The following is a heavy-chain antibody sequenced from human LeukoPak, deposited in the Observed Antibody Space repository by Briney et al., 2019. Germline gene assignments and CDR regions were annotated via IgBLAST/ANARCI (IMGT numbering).Heavy chain of an antibody. CDR1: AFTFSSYS. J-gene: IGHJ4*02. Sequence: GGSLSLSCSASAFTFSSYSMNWVRQAPGKGLEWVSSTISSSSYIYYADSVKGRFTISRDNAKNSLYRQMDSLRAEDTAVYYCVRVRDYYDSSGYYYYFVYWGQGTLVTVSS. CDR3: VRVRDYYDSSGYYYYFVY. V-gene: IGHV3-21*01. CDR2: TISSSSYI. D-gene: IGHD3-22*01.